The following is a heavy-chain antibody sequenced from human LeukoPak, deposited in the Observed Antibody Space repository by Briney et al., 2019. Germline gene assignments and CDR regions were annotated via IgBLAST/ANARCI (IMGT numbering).Heavy chain of an antibody. D-gene: IGHD3-10*01. CDR3: ARVSGSYFSDDY. CDR1: GFTFSSYA. J-gene: IGHJ4*02. V-gene: IGHV3-30-3*01. Sequence: GGSLRLSCAASGFTFSSYAMHWVRQAPGKGLEWVAVISYDGSNKYYADSVKGRFTISRDNSKNTLYLQMNSLRAEDTAVYYCARVSGSYFSDDYWGQGTLVTVSS. CDR2: ISYDGSNK.